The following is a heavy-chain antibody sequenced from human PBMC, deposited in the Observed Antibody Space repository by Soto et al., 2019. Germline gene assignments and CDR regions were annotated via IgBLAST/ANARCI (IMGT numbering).Heavy chain of an antibody. CDR3: ARDTLPTDFGLGWAV. D-gene: IGHD4-17*01. CDR1: NFIFSDYY. J-gene: IGHJ6*02. CDR2: ISNSGTTV. V-gene: IGHV3-11*01. Sequence: QVQLVESGGGLVKPGGSLRLSCAASNFIFSDYYLSWIRQAPGTGLEWVSYISNSGTTVYYADSVKGRFTISRDNAKKSLYLHMTSPRAEDTAVYYCARDTLPTDFGLGWAVWGQVTTVTVSS.